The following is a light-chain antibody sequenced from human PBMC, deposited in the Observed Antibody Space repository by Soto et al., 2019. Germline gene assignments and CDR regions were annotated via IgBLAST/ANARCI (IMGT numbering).Light chain of an antibody. Sequence: DLQMTQSPSTLSASLGDTVTITCRASESVNNWLAWYQQKPGKAPNLLIYQASSLESGVQSRFSGSGSGTEFTLTISSLQSDDFATYYCKQYNTYALFTFGPGTKVDL. V-gene: IGKV1-5*03. CDR3: KQYNTYALFT. CDR1: ESVNNW. J-gene: IGKJ3*01. CDR2: QAS.